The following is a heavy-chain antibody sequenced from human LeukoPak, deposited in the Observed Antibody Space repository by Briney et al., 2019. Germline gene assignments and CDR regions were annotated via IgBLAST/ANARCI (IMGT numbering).Heavy chain of an antibody. CDR2: ISGSGGST. D-gene: IGHD3-10*01. CDR1: GFTFSSYG. V-gene: IGHV3-23*01. CDR3: AKEWLLWFGEAPIDY. J-gene: IGHJ4*02. Sequence: PGGSLRLSCAASGFTFSSYGMSWVRQAPGKGLEWVSAISGSGGSTYYADSVKGRFTISRDNSKNTLYLQMNSLRAEDTAVYYCAKEWLLWFGEAPIDYWGQGTLVTVSS.